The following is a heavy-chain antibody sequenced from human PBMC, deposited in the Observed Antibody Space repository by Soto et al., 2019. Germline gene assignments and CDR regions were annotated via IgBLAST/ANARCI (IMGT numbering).Heavy chain of an antibody. J-gene: IGHJ5*02. D-gene: IGHD3-3*01. CDR2: ISGSGGNT. Sequence: EVQLLESGGGLVQPGGSLRLSCAASGFSFSSYAMSWVRQAPGKGLEWVSAISGSGGNTYYADSVKGRFTITRDNSKNTLYLQMNSLRAEDTAVYYCAKETIFEVVNVIGWFDPWGQGTLVTVSS. V-gene: IGHV3-23*01. CDR3: AKETIFEVVNVIGWFDP. CDR1: GFSFSSYA.